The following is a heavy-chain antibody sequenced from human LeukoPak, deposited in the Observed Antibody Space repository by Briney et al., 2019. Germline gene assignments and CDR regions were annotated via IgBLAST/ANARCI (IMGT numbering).Heavy chain of an antibody. CDR1: GGSISSYY. Sequence: SETLSLTCTVSGGSISSYYWSWIRQPAGKGLEWIGRIYTSGSTNYNPSLKSRVTISVDKSKNQFSLKLSSVTAADTAVYYCARLTTVTTKGDYYYYMDVWGKGTTVTVSS. D-gene: IGHD4-11*01. V-gene: IGHV4-4*07. CDR2: IYTSGST. J-gene: IGHJ6*03. CDR3: ARLTTVTTKGDYYYYMDV.